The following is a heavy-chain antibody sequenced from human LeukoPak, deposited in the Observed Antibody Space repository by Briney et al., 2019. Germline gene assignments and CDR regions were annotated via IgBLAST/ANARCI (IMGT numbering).Heavy chain of an antibody. J-gene: IGHJ3*02. D-gene: IGHD3-22*01. CDR2: INPNSGGT. Sequence: ASVKVSCKASGYTFTGYYMHWVRQAPGQGLEWMGWINPNSGGTNYAQKFQGWVTMTRDTSISTAYMELSRLRSDDTAVYYCASSRRYYYDSSGGGEAFDIWGQGTMVTVSS. V-gene: IGHV1-2*04. CDR1: GYTFTGYY. CDR3: ASSRRYYYDSSGGGEAFDI.